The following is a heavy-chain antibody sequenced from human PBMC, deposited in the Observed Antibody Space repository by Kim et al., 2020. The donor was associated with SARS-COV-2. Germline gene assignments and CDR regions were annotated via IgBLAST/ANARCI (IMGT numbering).Heavy chain of an antibody. Sequence: SETLSLTCAVYGGSFSDYYYNWIRQPPGKGLEWIGEIHRSGSTKYNPSLKSRVTISLDTSKNQFSLKLSSVTDSDTALSSLALLKLAPRLQYWGQGALVT. CDR3: ALLKLAPRLQY. V-gene: IGHV4-34*01. CDR2: IHRSGST. D-gene: IGHD6-6*01. CDR1: GGSFSDYY. J-gene: IGHJ4*02.